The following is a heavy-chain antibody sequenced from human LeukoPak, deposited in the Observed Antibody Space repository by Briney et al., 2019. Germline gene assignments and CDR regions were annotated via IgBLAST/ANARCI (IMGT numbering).Heavy chain of an antibody. CDR2: INHSGST. Sequence: SETLSLTCAVYGGSFSGYYWSWVRQPPGKGLEWIGEINHSGSTNYNPSLKSRVTISVDTSKNQFSLKLSSVTAADTAVYYCARGPSGYHNTGGQGTLVTVSS. J-gene: IGHJ4*02. D-gene: IGHD5-12*01. V-gene: IGHV4-34*01. CDR1: GGSFSGYY. CDR3: ARGPSGYHNT.